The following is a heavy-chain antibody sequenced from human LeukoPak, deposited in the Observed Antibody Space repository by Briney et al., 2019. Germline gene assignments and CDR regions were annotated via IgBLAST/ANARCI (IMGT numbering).Heavy chain of an antibody. Sequence: SETLSLTCTVSGYSIISGYYWGWIRQPPGKGLEWIGNIYHSGSTYYNPSLKSRVTISVDTSKNQFSLKLSSVTAADTAVYYCARVQRGELSLFDYWGQGTLVTVSS. D-gene: IGHD3-16*02. CDR3: ARVQRGELSLFDY. CDR2: IYHSGST. V-gene: IGHV4-38-2*02. CDR1: GYSIISGYY. J-gene: IGHJ4*02.